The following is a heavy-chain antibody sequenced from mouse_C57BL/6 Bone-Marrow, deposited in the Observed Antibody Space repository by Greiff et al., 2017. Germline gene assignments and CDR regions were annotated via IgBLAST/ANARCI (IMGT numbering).Heavy chain of an antibody. Sequence: EVQLQQSGPELVKPGASVKISCKASGYTFTDYYMNWVKQSHGKSLEWIGDINPNNGGTSYNQKFKGKATLTVDKYSSTAYMELRSLTSEDSAVYYCALYDSYAMDYWGQGTSVTVSS. CDR2: INPNNGGT. V-gene: IGHV1-26*01. CDR1: GYTFTDYY. D-gene: IGHD2-3*01. J-gene: IGHJ4*01. CDR3: ALYDSYAMDY.